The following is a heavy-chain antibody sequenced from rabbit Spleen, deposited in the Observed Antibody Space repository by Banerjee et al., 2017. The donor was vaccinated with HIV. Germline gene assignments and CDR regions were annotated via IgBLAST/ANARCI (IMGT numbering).Heavy chain of an antibody. CDR2: IYTGNGKN. V-gene: IGHV1S45*01. CDR3: SRDAGSSFSSYGMDL. D-gene: IGHD8-1*01. J-gene: IGHJ6*01. CDR1: GFSFISSYD. Sequence: QEQLVESGGGLVKPGASLTLTCTASGFSFISSYDMSWVRQAPGKGLEWIGFIYTGNGKNYDASWAKGRFSISKSSSTTVTLQMTSLTAADAAAYFCSRDAGSSFSSYGMDLWGPGTLVTVS.